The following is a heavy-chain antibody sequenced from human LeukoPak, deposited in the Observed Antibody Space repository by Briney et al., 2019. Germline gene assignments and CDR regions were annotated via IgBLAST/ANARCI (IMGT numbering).Heavy chain of an antibody. J-gene: IGHJ5*02. D-gene: IGHD3-16*02. V-gene: IGHV4-39*01. CDR1: GGSISSSSYY. Sequence: SETLSLTCTVSGGSISSSSYYWGWIRQPPGMGLEWIGSIYYSGSTYYNPSLKSRVTISVDTSKNQFSLKLSSVTAADTAVYYCAGSMYDYVWGSYRNNWFDPWGQGTLVTVSS. CDR3: AGSMYDYVWGSYRNNWFDP. CDR2: IYYSGST.